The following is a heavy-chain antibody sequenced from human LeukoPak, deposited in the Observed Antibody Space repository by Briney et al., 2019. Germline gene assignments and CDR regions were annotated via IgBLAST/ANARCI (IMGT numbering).Heavy chain of an antibody. D-gene: IGHD4-23*01. Sequence: GASVTVSCTASGYTFTTYGISWVRQAPGQGLEWMGWISGYNGNTNYAQKLQGRVTMTTDTSTSTAFMELRSLRSDDTAIYYCARSDFGGAADYWGQGTLVTVS. J-gene: IGHJ4*02. V-gene: IGHV1-18*01. CDR2: ISGYNGNT. CDR3: ARSDFGGAADY. CDR1: GYTFTTYG.